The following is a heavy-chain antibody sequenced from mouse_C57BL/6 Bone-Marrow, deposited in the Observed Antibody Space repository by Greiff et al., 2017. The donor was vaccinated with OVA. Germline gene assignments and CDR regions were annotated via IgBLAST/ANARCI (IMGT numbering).Heavy chain of an antibody. Sequence: VQLQQSGAELVKPGASVKLSCTASGFNIKDYYMHWVKQRTEQGLEWIGRIDPEDGETKYAPKFQGKATMTADTSSNTAYLQLSSLTSEDTAVYYCTTRGGFAYWGQGTLVTVSA. CDR2: IDPEDGET. CDR1: GFNIKDYY. J-gene: IGHJ3*01. V-gene: IGHV14-1*01. CDR3: TTRGGFAY.